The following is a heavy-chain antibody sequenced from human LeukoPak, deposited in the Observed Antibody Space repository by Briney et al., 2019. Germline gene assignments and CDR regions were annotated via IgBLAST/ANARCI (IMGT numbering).Heavy chain of an antibody. D-gene: IGHD3-22*01. CDR2: IIPIFGTA. CDR1: GGTFSSYA. J-gene: IGHJ4*02. CDR3: ARGSYYYDSSGLDY. V-gene: IGHV1-69*05. Sequence: SVKVSCEASGGTFSSYAIGWVRQAPGQGLEWMGRIIPIFGTANYAQTFQGRVTITTDESTSTAYMALSSLRSEDTAVYYCARGSYYYDSSGLDYWGQGTLVTVSS.